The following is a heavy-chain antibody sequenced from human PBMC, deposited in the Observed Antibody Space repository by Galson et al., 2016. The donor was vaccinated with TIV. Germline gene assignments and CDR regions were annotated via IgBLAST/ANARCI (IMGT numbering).Heavy chain of an antibody. Sequence: SLTCSVSGGSISSHYWSWARQPPGKGLEWIAYIHSSGNTNYNPSLKSRVTISLDTSKNQFSLNLTSVNAADTAMYYFARGIMVRGVALHWFFDLWGRGTLVTVSS. CDR2: IHSSGNT. J-gene: IGHJ2*01. CDR3: ARGIMVRGVALHWFFDL. CDR1: GGSISSHY. V-gene: IGHV4-59*11. D-gene: IGHD3-10*01.